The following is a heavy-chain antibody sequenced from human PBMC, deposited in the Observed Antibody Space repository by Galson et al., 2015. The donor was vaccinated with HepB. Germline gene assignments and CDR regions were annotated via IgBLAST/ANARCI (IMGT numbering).Heavy chain of an antibody. Sequence: SLRLSCAASGFTFSYYCMSWVRQAPGKGLEWVANIKQDGSEKNYVDSVKGRFTISRDNAKNSLYLQMNSLRAEDTAVYYCAKDLYDRDSGYPSNFFDSWGQGTLVTVSS. D-gene: IGHD3-22*01. V-gene: IGHV3-7*01. CDR1: GFTFSYYC. CDR3: AKDLYDRDSGYPSNFFDS. CDR2: IKQDGSEK. J-gene: IGHJ4*02.